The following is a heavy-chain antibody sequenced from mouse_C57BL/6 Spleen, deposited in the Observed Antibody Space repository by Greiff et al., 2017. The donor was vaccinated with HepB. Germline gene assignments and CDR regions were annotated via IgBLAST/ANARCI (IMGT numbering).Heavy chain of an antibody. J-gene: IGHJ4*01. V-gene: IGHV1-80*01. D-gene: IGHD1-1*01. CDR2: IYPGDGDT. Sequence: VQLQQSGAELVKPGASVKISCKASGYAFSSYWMNWVKPRPGKGLEWIGQIYPGDGDTNYNGKFKGKATLTADKSSSTAYMQLSSLTSEDSAVYFCASEASYYYGSSYDAMDYWGQGTSGTVSS. CDR1: GYAFSSYW. CDR3: ASEASYYYGSSYDAMDY.